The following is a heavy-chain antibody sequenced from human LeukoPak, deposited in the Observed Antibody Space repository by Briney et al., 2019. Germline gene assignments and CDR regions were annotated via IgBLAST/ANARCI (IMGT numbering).Heavy chain of an antibody. CDR2: ISGSGDST. CDR3: AKGGWGTVLDY. D-gene: IGHD3-16*01. Sequence: GGSLRLSCAASRFTFRSYWMGWVRQAPGKGLEWVSTISGSGDSTYYSDSVKGRFTISRDNSENTLYLQLNSLRAEDTAVYYCAKGGWGTVLDYWGQGTLVTVSP. J-gene: IGHJ4*02. V-gene: IGHV3-23*01. CDR1: RFTFRSYW.